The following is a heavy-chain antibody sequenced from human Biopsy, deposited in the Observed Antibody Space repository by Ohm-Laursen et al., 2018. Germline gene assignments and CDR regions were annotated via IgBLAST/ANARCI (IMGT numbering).Heavy chain of an antibody. CDR3: ATKLTGYFHH. CDR2: NIPILGTG. CDR1: GGTFSNYG. V-gene: IGHV1-69*01. D-gene: IGHD3-9*01. J-gene: IGHJ1*01. Sequence: SSVKVSCKVPGGTFSNYGVNWVRQAPGQGLEWLGGNIPILGTGNYAQKFQDRVTVAADPSTSTATMELRSPRSDDTAVYYCATKLTGYFHHWGQGTLVIVSS.